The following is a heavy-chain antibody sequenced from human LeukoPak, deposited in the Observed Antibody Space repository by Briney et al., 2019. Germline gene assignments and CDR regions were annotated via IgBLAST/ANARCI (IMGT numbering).Heavy chain of an antibody. D-gene: IGHD6-19*01. CDR2: MDSDGART. CDR3: ARPEAQYSSGLDGFDI. V-gene: IGHV3-74*01. J-gene: IGHJ3*02. CDR1: GFTFSTYW. Sequence: LPGGSLRLSCAASGFTFSTYWMHWVRQAPGKGLVWVSRMDSDGARTTYADSVKGRFTISRDNAKNTLYLQMNSLRTEDTAVYYCARPEAQYSSGLDGFDIWGQGTMVTVSS.